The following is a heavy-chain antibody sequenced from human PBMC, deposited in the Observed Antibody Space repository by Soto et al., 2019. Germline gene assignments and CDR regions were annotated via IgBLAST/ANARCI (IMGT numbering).Heavy chain of an antibody. CDR1: GGSFSGDY. CDR3: ARGGGYSYGVDY. V-gene: IGHV4-34*01. D-gene: IGHD5-18*01. J-gene: IGHJ4*02. Sequence: SETLSLTCAVYGGSFSGDYWSWIRQPPGKGLEWIGEINHSGSTNYNPSLKSRVTISVDTSKNQFSLKLSSVTAADTAVYYCARGGGYSYGVDYWGQGTLVNVSS. CDR2: INHSGST.